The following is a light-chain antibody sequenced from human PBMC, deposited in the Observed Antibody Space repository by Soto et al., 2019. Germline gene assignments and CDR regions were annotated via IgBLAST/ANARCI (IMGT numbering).Light chain of an antibody. V-gene: IGKV3-15*01. CDR1: QSVSSN. CDR2: SAS. CDR3: QHYNNWPPWT. Sequence: EIVMTQSPATLSVSPGERATLSCRASQSVSSNLAWYQQKPGQAPRLLIYSASTRATGIPARFSGSGSGTEFTLTISILQSEDFAVYYCQHYNNWPPWTFGQGTKVEIK. J-gene: IGKJ1*01.